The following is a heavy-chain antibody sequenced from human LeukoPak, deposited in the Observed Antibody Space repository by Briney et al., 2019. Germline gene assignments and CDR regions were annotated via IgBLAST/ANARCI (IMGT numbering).Heavy chain of an antibody. V-gene: IGHV3-23*03. D-gene: IGHD3-9*01. J-gene: IGHJ4*02. CDR2: IYSGGST. CDR3: AKDKKRYFDWLSTLPDY. CDR1: GFTFSSYA. Sequence: GGSLRLSCAASGFTFSSYAMSWVRQAPGKGLEWVSIIYSGGSTFYADSVKGRFTISRDNSKNTLYLQMNSLRAEDTAVYYCAKDKKRYFDWLSTLPDYWGQGTLVTVSS.